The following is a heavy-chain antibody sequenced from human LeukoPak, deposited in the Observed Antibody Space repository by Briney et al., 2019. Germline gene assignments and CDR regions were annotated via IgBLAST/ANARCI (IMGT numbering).Heavy chain of an antibody. V-gene: IGHV1-2*02. D-gene: IGHD2-15*01. CDR3: ARGVVAATFYYYMDV. Sequence: GASVKVSCKAFGYIYTREAIGWVRQAPGQGLEWMGWINPNSGGTNYAQKFQGRVTMTRDTSISTAYMELSSLTSDDTAVYYCARGVVAATFYYYMDVWGKGTTVTVSS. CDR2: INPNSGGT. CDR1: GYIYTREA. J-gene: IGHJ6*03.